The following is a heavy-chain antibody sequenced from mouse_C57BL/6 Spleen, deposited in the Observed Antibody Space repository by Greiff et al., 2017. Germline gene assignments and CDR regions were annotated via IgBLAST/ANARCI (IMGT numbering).Heavy chain of an antibody. V-gene: IGHV5-17*01. CDR3: ARPPITTVVDYYAMDY. CDR2: ISSGSSTI. D-gene: IGHD1-1*01. Sequence: EVKVEESGGGLVKPGGTLKLSCAASGFTFSDYGMHWVRQAPEKGLEWVAYISSGSSTIYYADTVKGRFTISRDNAKNTLFLQMTSLRSEDTAMYYCARPPITTVVDYYAMDYWGQGTSVTVSS. CDR1: GFTFSDYG. J-gene: IGHJ4*01.